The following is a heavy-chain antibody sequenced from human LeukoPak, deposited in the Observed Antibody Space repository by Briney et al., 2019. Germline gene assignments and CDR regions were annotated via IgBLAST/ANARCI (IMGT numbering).Heavy chain of an antibody. CDR1: GFTVSSNY. CDR2: IYSGGST. D-gene: IGHD3-10*01. CDR3: ARVNRGVFDY. V-gene: IGHV3-66*01. J-gene: IGHJ4*02. Sequence: GGSLRLSCAASGFTVSSNYMSWVRQVPGKGLEWVSVIYSGGSTYYADSVKGRFTISRDNSKNTLYLQMNSLRAEDTAVYYCARVNRGVFDYWGQGTLVTVSS.